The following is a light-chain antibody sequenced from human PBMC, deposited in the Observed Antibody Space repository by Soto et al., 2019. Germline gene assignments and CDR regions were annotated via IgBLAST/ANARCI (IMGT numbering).Light chain of an antibody. V-gene: IGKV3-15*01. J-gene: IGKJ1*01. Sequence: EIVMTQSPATLSVSPGERATLSCRASQSISIHLAWYQQQPGQGPRLLIYGASTRDTGTPARFSGSGSGTEFTLTISSLQSEDFAVYYCQQYYSWPSWTFGQGTKVEIK. CDR3: QQYYSWPSWT. CDR1: QSISIH. CDR2: GAS.